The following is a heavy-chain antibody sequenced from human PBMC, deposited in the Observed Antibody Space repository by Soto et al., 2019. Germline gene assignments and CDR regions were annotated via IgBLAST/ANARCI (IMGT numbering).Heavy chain of an antibody. CDR2: ISSNGGST. D-gene: IGHD3-22*01. CDR3: VKEGYYYDSSGYYYGWFEP. CDR1: GFTFSSYA. J-gene: IGHJ5*02. V-gene: IGHV3-64D*06. Sequence: GGSLRLSCSASGFTFSSYAMHWVRQAPGKGLEYVSAISSNGGSTYYADSVKGRFTISRDNSKNTLYLQMSSLRAEDTAVYYCVKEGYYYDSSGYYYGWFEPWGQVTLVTVSS.